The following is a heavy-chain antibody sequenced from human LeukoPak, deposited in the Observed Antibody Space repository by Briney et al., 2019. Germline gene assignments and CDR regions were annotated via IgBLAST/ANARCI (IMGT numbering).Heavy chain of an antibody. CDR2: ISSSSSYI. V-gene: IGHV3-21*01. CDR1: GFTFSSYS. J-gene: IGHJ5*02. CDR3: ARDGVWFGEFRNWFDP. Sequence: GGSLRLSCAASGFTFSSYSMNWVRQAPGKGLEWVSSISSSSSYIYYADSVKGRFTISRDNAKNSLYLQMNSPRAEDTAVYYCARDGVWFGEFRNWFDPWGQGTLVTVSS. D-gene: IGHD3-10*01.